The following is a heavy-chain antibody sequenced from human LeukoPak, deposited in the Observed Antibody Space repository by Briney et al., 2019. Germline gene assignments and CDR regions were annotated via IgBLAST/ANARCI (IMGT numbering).Heavy chain of an antibody. D-gene: IGHD3-10*01. Sequence: SETLSLTCTVSGGSISSISYYWGSIRQPPGKGLEWSGSIYYSAITYYNPSLKSRVTISVDTSKNQFSLKLSSVTAADTAVYYCARWGDSEAYGSGSYDKYYFDYWGQGTLVTVSS. CDR3: ARWGDSEAYGSGSYDKYYFDY. CDR1: GGSISSISYY. J-gene: IGHJ4*02. V-gene: IGHV4-39*01. CDR2: IYYSAIT.